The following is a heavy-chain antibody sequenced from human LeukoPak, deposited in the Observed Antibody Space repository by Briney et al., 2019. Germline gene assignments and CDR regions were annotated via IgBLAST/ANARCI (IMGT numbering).Heavy chain of an antibody. CDR1: GGSFSGYY. V-gene: IGHV4-34*01. CDR3: ARDRRDYYDSSGYLDY. Sequence: SETLSLTCAVYGGSFSGYYWSWIRQPPGKGLEWIGEINHSGSTNYNPSLKSRVTISVDKSKNQFSLKLSSVTAADTAVYYCARDRRDYYDSSGYLDYWGQGTLVTVSS. D-gene: IGHD3-22*01. CDR2: INHSGST. J-gene: IGHJ4*02.